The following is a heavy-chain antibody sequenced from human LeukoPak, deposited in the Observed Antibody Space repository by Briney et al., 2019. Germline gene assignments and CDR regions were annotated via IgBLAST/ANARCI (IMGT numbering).Heavy chain of an antibody. V-gene: IGHV4-39*07. CDR1: GDSISSSGYY. D-gene: IGHD5-18*01. Sequence: SETLSLTCSVSGDSISSSGYYWDWIRQPLGKGLEWIGEINHSGSTNYNPSLKSRVTISVDTSKNQFSLKLSSVTAADTAVYYCARGQYSYGYRESLVRYYYMDVWGKGTTVTVSS. J-gene: IGHJ6*03. CDR3: ARGQYSYGYRESLVRYYYMDV. CDR2: INHSGST.